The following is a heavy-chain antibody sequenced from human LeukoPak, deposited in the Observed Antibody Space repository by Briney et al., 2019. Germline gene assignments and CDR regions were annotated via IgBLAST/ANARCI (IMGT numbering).Heavy chain of an antibody. CDR1: GFTFSNYG. J-gene: IGHJ4*02. V-gene: IGHV3-33*01. Sequence: PGRSLRLSCAASGFTFSNYGMHWVRQAPGQGLEWVAVIWYDGSNKYYADSVRGRFTISRDNAKNSLYLQMNSLRVEDTAVYYCARDRGGLPYWGQGTLVTVSS. CDR3: ARDRGGLPY. D-gene: IGHD5-18*01. CDR2: IWYDGSNK.